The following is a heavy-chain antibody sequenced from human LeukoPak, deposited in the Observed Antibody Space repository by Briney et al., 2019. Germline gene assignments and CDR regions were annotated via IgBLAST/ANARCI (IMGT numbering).Heavy chain of an antibody. CDR2: IIPIFGIA. J-gene: IGHJ5*02. CDR1: GGTFSSYA. CDR3: ARDRNPWFGELRREPKHNWFDP. V-gene: IGHV1-69*04. D-gene: IGHD3-10*01. Sequence: AVKVSCKASGGTFSSYANSWVRQAPGQGMEWMGRIIPIFGIANYAQKFHGRVTITADKSTSTAYMELSSLRSEVTAVYYCARDRNPWFGELRREPKHNWFDPWGQGTLVTVSS.